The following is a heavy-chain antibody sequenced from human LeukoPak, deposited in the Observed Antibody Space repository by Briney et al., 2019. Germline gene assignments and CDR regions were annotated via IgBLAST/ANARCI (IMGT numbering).Heavy chain of an antibody. CDR1: GFPFSSYA. V-gene: IGHV3-23*01. CDR3: ARNGCSSTNCYIFLGDWYFDL. CDR2: ISGRGDRT. J-gene: IGHJ2*01. D-gene: IGHD2-2*01. Sequence: GGSLRLSCAASGFPFSSYAMSWVRQAPGKGLEWVSSISGRGDRTYYADSVKGRFTISRDDSRTTVYLQMNSLRAEDTAVYHCARNGCSSTNCYIFLGDWYFDLWGRGTVVSVSS.